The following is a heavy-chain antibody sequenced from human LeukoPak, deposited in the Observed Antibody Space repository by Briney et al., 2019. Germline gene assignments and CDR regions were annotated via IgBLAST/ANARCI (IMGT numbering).Heavy chain of an antibody. Sequence: GSLRLSFVASGFTFSSHWMSWVRQAPGKGLEWVANIKEDGSEKYYVDSVKGRFTISRDNAKNSLFLQMNSLRAEDTAVYYCARARGFDYWGQGTLVTVSS. CDR1: GFTFSSHW. D-gene: IGHD3-10*01. CDR2: IKEDGSEK. CDR3: ARARGFDY. J-gene: IGHJ4*02. V-gene: IGHV3-7*01.